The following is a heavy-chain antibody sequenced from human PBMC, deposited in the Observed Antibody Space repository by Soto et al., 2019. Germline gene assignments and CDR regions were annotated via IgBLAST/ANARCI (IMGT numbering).Heavy chain of an antibody. Sequence: QVQLVQSGAEVKKPGSSVNVSCKASGGTFSRYGISWVRQAPGQGLEWMGGINPLFGTTNYVQKFQGRVTITADESTRPASMELSSLRSDDTAIYYCAPERLRGFDPGGQGTLVTVSS. D-gene: IGHD2-15*01. CDR3: APERLRGFDP. CDR2: INPLFGTT. CDR1: GGTFSRYG. V-gene: IGHV1-69*01. J-gene: IGHJ5*02.